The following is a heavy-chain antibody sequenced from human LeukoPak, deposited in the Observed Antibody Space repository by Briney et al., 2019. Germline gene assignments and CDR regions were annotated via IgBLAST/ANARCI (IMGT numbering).Heavy chain of an antibody. J-gene: IGHJ5*02. CDR2: INHSGST. V-gene: IGHV4-34*01. CDR1: GGSFSGYY. D-gene: IGHD3-10*01. CDR3: VRGPYGSGISNWFDP. Sequence: SETLSLTCAVYGGSFSGYYWSWIRQPPGKGLEWIGEINHSGSTNYNPSLKSRVTVSVDTSKNQFSLKLTSVTAADTAVYYCVRGPYGSGISNWFDPWGQGTQVIVSS.